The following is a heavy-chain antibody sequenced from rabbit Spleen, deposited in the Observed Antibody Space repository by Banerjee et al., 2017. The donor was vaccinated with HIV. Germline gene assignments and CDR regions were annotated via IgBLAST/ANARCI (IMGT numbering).Heavy chain of an antibody. CDR3: ARDSGSSFSSYGMDL. J-gene: IGHJ6*01. CDR1: GFSFSSSYW. V-gene: IGHV1S45*01. Sequence: QEQLEESGGGLVKPGGTLTLTCTVSGFSFSSSYWICWVRQAPGKGLDWIGCIVTDSSLTTYYAKWAKGRFTISKTSSSTVTLQMTSLTAADTATYFCARDSGSSFSSYGMDLGGPGTLVTVS. D-gene: IGHD8-1*01. CDR2: IVTDSSLTT.